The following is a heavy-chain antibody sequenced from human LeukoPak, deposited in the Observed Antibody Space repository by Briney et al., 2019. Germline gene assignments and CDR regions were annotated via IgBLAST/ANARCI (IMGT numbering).Heavy chain of an antibody. V-gene: IGHV4-34*01. D-gene: IGHD3-22*01. CDR2: INHSGST. CDR3: ARDYYYDSSGYYRGSTGVEYFQH. J-gene: IGHJ1*01. Sequence: SETLSLTCAVYGGSFSGYYWSWIRQPPGKGREGIGEINHSGSTNYNPSLKSRVTISVDTSKNQFSLKLSSVTAADTAVYYCARDYYYDSSGYYRGSTGVEYFQHWGQGTLVTVSS. CDR1: GGSFSGYY.